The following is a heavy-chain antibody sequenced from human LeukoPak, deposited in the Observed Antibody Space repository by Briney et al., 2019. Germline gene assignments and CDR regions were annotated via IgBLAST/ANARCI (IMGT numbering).Heavy chain of an antibody. V-gene: IGHV4-4*02. J-gene: IGHJ4*02. Sequence: SGTLSLTCVVSGDSISSSKWWSWVRQPPGKGLEWIGEIHHSGSANYNPSLKSRVTISVDKSENQFSLKLTSVTAADTAVYYCATKDVAAAGTPFDYWGQGILVTVSS. CDR3: ATKDVAAAGTPFDY. CDR1: GDSISSSKW. CDR2: IHHSGSA. D-gene: IGHD2-15*01.